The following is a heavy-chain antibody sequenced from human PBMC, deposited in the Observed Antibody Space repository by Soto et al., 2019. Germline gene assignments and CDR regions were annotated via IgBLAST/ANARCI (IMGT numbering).Heavy chain of an antibody. CDR1: GGSSSSGGYY. CDR3: ARGGYYYENSGQNAYDY. Sequence: TLSLTCTVSGGSSSSGGYYWSWIRQHPGKGLEWIGYIYYGGSTYYNPSLKSRATISGDTSKNQFSLKLSSVTAADTAVYYCARGGYYYENSGQNAYDYWGQGILVIVYS. V-gene: IGHV4-31*03. J-gene: IGHJ4*01. CDR2: IYYGGST. D-gene: IGHD3-22*01.